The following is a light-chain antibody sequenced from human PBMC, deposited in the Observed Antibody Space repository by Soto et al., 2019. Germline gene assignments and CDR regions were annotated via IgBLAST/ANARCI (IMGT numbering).Light chain of an antibody. J-gene: IGKJ1*01. CDR1: QTILYCPNNKNY. V-gene: IGKV4-1*01. CDR3: GQYYNPPLI. Sequence: DIVMTQSPDSLAVSQGERSTINCKSSQTILYCPNNKNYLAWYQQKPAQPPKQLIYRATTRESGVPDRNSGGGSEADFALNISSLQAEDGAVYYFGQYYNPPLIFGKETKVEIK. CDR2: RAT.